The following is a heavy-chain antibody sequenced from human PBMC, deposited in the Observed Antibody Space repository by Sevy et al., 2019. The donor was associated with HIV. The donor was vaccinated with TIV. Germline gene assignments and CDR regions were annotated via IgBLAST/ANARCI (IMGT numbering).Heavy chain of an antibody. V-gene: IGHV3-9*01. CDR3: AKHISIEGGIAAVGTGIFDF. J-gene: IGHJ4*02. CDR2: INWNSGNI. CDR1: GFTFDEYG. D-gene: IGHD6-13*01. Sequence: GGSLRLSCAASGFTFDEYGMHWVRQAPGKGLEWVSGINWNSGNIGYADSVKGRFTISRDNAKNSLYLQMNSLRAEDTALYYCAKHISIEGGIAAVGTGIFDFWGQGTLVTVSS.